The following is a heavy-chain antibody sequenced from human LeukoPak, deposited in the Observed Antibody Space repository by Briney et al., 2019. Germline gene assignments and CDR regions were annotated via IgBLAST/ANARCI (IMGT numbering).Heavy chain of an antibody. CDR3: ASGFKYYYDSSGYYLPYYFDY. CDR2: IRYDGSNK. Sequence: GSLRLSCAASGFPFSTHGIHWVRQAPGKGLEWVAFIRYDGSNKYYADSVKGRFTISRDNSKNTLYLQINSLRAEDTAVYYCASGFKYYYDSSGYYLPYYFDYWGQGTLVTVSS. J-gene: IGHJ4*02. D-gene: IGHD3-22*01. V-gene: IGHV3-30*02. CDR1: GFPFSTHG.